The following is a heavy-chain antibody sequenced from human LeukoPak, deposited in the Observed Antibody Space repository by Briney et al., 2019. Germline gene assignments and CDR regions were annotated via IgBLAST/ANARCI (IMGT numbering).Heavy chain of an antibody. V-gene: IGHV4-30-4*01. Sequence: PSQTLSLTCTVSGGSISSGDYYWSWIRQPPGKGLEWIGYIYYSGSTYYNPSLKSRVTISVDTSKNQFFLKLSSVTAADTAVYYCARAPRYYYDSGYFDYWGQGTLVTVSS. CDR1: GGSISSGDYY. CDR3: ARAPRYYYDSGYFDY. J-gene: IGHJ4*02. CDR2: IYYSGST. D-gene: IGHD3-22*01.